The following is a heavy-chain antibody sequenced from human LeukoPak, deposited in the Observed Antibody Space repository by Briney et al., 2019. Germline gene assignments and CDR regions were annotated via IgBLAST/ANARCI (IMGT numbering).Heavy chain of an antibody. CDR3: VIVRLHSSWGPRALDY. D-gene: IGHD7-27*01. V-gene: IGHV3-30*03. CDR2: ISYDGSNM. Sequence: PGTSLRLSCAASGFNFRSYAVHWLRQAPGKGLDWVAIISYDGSNMYYADSVKGRFTVSRDNSKNTLYLQMNSLSAEDTAVYYYVIVRLHSSWGPRALDYWGQGTLVTVSS. J-gene: IGHJ4*02. CDR1: GFNFRSYA.